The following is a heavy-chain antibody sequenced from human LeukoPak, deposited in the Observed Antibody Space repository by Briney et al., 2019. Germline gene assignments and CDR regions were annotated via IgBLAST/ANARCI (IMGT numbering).Heavy chain of an antibody. CDR3: ARVIAVAGRGPYYFDY. CDR2: INPSGGST. CDR1: GGTFSSYT. Sequence: ASVKVSCKASGGTFSSYTISWVRQAPGQGLEWMGRINPSGGSTSYAQKFQGRVTMTRDTSTSTVYMELSSLRSEDTAVYYCARVIAVAGRGPYYFDYWGQGTLDTVSS. V-gene: IGHV1-46*03. D-gene: IGHD6-19*01. J-gene: IGHJ4*02.